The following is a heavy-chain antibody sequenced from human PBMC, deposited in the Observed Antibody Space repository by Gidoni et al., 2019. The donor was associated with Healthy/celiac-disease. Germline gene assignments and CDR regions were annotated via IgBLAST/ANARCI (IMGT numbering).Heavy chain of an antibody. CDR1: GYTFTGYY. V-gene: IGHV1-2*04. J-gene: IGHJ6*02. Sequence: QVQLVQSGAEVKKPGASVKVSCKASGYTFTGYYMHWVRQAPGQGLEWMGWINPNSGGTNYAQKFQGWVTMTRDTSISTAYMELSRLRSDDTAVYYCARDILTGPEVEYGMDVWGQGTTVTVSS. CDR2: INPNSGGT. D-gene: IGHD3-9*01. CDR3: ARDILTGPEVEYGMDV.